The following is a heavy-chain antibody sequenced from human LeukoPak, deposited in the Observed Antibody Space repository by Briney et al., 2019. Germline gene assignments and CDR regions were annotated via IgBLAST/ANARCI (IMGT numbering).Heavy chain of an antibody. CDR2: ISSSSTTI. V-gene: IGHV3-48*03. CDR1: GFTFNTYE. J-gene: IGHJ4*02. CDR3: ARDSLTGYSSSWYYDY. Sequence: PGGSLRLSCAASGFTFNTYEMNWVRQAPGKGLEWVSYISSSSTTIHYADSVKGRFTISRGNAKNSVYLQMNSLRAEDTAIYYCARDSLTGYSSSWYYDYWGQGTLVTVSS. D-gene: IGHD6-13*01.